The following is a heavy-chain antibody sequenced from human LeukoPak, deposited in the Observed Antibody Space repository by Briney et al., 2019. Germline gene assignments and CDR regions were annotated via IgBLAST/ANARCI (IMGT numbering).Heavy chain of an antibody. V-gene: IGHV3-30-3*01. J-gene: IGHJ6*02. CDR2: ISYDVITK. Sequence: GSLRLSCSASGFTFTNYPIHWVRQAPGKGLEWVAVISYDVITKYYADSVKGRFTLSRDNSKNILFLQMDSLRAEDTAVYYCAREDSSSSGYYYGMDVWGQGTTVTVSS. CDR3: AREDSSSSGYYYGMDV. D-gene: IGHD6-6*01. CDR1: GFTFTNYP.